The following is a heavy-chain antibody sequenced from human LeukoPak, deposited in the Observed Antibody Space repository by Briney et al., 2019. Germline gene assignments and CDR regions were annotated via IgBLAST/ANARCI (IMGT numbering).Heavy chain of an antibody. CDR2: ITSSGSTM. D-gene: IGHD6-13*01. CDR3: ASVAAAGQDFDY. CDR1: GFIFSDYY. V-gene: IGHV3-11*04. Sequence: GGSLRLSCAASGFIFSDYYMAWIRQAPGKGLEWVSCITSSGSTMYYADSVKGRFTISRDNAKNSLYLQMNSLRAEDTAVYYCASVAAAGQDFDYWGQGTLVTVSS. J-gene: IGHJ4*02.